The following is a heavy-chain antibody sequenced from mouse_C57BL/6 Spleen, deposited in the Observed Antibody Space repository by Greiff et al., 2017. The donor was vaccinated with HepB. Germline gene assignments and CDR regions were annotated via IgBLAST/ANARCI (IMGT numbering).Heavy chain of an antibody. Sequence: VQLQQSGAELVRPGTSVKLSCKASGYTFTSYWMHWVKQRPGQGLEWIGVIDPSDSYTNYNQKFKGKATLTVDTSSSTAYMQLSSLTSEDSAVYYCSRCFPITTVYYYAMDYWGQGTSVTVSS. J-gene: IGHJ4*01. CDR2: IDPSDSYT. V-gene: IGHV1-59*01. D-gene: IGHD1-1*01. CDR3: SRCFPITTVYYYAMDY. CDR1: GYTFTSYW.